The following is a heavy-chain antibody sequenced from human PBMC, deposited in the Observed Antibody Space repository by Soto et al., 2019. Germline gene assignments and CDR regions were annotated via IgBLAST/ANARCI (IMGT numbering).Heavy chain of an antibody. CDR3: ARDRDDYGSGNYYNRIDF. V-gene: IGHV1-69*01. D-gene: IGHD3-10*01. CDR1: GGIFSTYA. Sequence: QVQLEQSGAEVKKPGSSVKVSCKASGGIFSTYAISWLRQAPGQGLEWMGGIIPLFGTPNYAQRFQRRVTITADESTSTAYMELSRLRYEDTAVYYCARDRDDYGSGNYYNRIDFWGQGTLVTVSS. CDR2: IIPLFGTP. J-gene: IGHJ4*02.